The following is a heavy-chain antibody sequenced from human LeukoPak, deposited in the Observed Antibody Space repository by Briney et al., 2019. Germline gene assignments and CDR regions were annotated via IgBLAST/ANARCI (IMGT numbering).Heavy chain of an antibody. Sequence: VASVKVSCKTSGGTFNNSAISWARQAPGQGLEWLGGIMPLFGTAGYAQKFQGRVTITKDESTRTVYLELTSLTSDDTAVYYCARDVHGDYGSGWFDPWGQGTLVSVSS. D-gene: IGHD4-17*01. CDR2: IMPLFGTA. CDR1: GGTFNNSA. CDR3: ARDVHGDYGSGWFDP. J-gene: IGHJ5*02. V-gene: IGHV1-69*05.